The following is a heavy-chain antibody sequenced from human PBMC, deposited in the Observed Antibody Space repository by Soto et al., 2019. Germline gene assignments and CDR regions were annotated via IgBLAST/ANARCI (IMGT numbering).Heavy chain of an antibody. D-gene: IGHD3-10*01. J-gene: IGHJ3*02. CDR2: IYYSGST. CDR3: ARLMYFYGSGNASGYAFEI. CDR1: GGSISSSSYY. Sequence: QLQLQESGPGLVKPSETLSLTCTVSGGSISSSSYYWGWIRQPPGKGLEWIGSIYYSGSTYYNPSLKSLVTISVDTSKNQFSLKLSSVTAADTAVYYCARLMYFYGSGNASGYAFEIWGQGTMVTVSS. V-gene: IGHV4-39*01.